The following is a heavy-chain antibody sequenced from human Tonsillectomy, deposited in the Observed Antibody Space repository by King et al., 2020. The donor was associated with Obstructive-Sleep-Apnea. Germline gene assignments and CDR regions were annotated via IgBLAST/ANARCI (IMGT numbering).Heavy chain of an antibody. CDR1: GGSISSSSYY. CDR2: IYYSGST. J-gene: IGHJ4*02. Sequence: QLQESGPGLVKPSETLSLTCTVSGGSISSSSYYWGWIRQPPGKGLEWIGSIYYSGSTYYNPSLKSRVTISVDTSKNQFSLKLSSVTAADTAVYYCAREIRDFCSGYFDYWGQGTLVTVSS. V-gene: IGHV4-39*07. CDR3: AREIRDFCSGYFDY. D-gene: IGHD3-3*01.